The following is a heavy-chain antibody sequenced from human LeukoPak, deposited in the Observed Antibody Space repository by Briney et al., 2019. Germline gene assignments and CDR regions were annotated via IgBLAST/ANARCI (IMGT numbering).Heavy chain of an antibody. Sequence: SETLSLTCTVSGGSISSYYWSWIRQPPGKGLEWIGYIYYSGSTNYNPSLKSRVTISVDTSKNQFSLKLSSVTAAGTAVYYCARDGGYSYGLDYWGQGTLVTVSS. D-gene: IGHD5-18*01. CDR1: GGSISSYY. CDR3: ARDGGYSYGLDY. CDR2: IYYSGST. J-gene: IGHJ4*02. V-gene: IGHV4-59*01.